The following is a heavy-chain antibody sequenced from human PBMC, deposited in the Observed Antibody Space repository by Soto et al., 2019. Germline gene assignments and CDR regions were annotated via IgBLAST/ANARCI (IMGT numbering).Heavy chain of an antibody. CDR2: ISYDGSNK. Sequence: GGSLRLSCAASGFTFSSYGMHWVRQAPGKGLEWVAVISYDGSNKYYADSVKGRFTISRDNSKNTLYLQMSSLRAEDTAVYYCAKTLYDYWGQGTLVTVSS. J-gene: IGHJ4*02. CDR1: GFTFSSYG. CDR3: AKTLYDY. V-gene: IGHV3-30*18.